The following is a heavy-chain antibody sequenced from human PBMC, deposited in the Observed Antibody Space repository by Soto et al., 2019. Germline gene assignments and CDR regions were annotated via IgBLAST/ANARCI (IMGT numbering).Heavy chain of an antibody. Sequence: EVHLWESGGDLVQPGGSLRVSCVGSGYTFSSRAMSWVRQAPGKGLEWVSGIDGGGTTDYADSVKGRFTIPRDNSQDTLYLQMNSLRAEDTAVYYCATLLGFSSGGSWYSHVADYWAQGPLVTVSS. J-gene: IGHJ4*02. V-gene: IGHV3-23*01. CDR3: ATLLGFSSGGSWYSHVADY. D-gene: IGHD2-8*02. CDR1: GYTFSSRA. CDR2: IDGGGTT.